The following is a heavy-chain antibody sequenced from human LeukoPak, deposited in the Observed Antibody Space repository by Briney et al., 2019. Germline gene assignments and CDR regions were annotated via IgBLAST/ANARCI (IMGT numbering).Heavy chain of an antibody. J-gene: IGHJ6*02. Sequence: SETLSLTCAVYGGSFSGYYWSWTRQPPGKGLEWIGEINHSGSTNYNPSLKGRVTISVDTSKNQFSLKLSSVTAADTAVYYCARVFLDGWPDYYYYGMDVWGQGTTVTVSS. D-gene: IGHD5-24*01. V-gene: IGHV4-34*01. CDR3: ARVFLDGWPDYYYYGMDV. CDR2: INHSGST. CDR1: GGSFSGYY.